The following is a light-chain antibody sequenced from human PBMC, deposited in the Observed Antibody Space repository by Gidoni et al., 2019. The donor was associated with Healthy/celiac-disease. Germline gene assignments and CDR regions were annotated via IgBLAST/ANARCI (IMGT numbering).Light chain of an antibody. CDR3: AAWDDSLNGHWV. CDR1: SSNIGSNT. J-gene: IGLJ3*02. V-gene: IGLV1-44*01. CDR2: SDN. Sequence: QSVLTQPPSSSGTPGTRVTISCSGRSSNIGSNTVTWYPQLPGTAPKLLIYSDNQRPSGVPDRFSGSKSGTSASLAISGLQSEDEADYYCAAWDDSLNGHWVFGGGTKLTVL.